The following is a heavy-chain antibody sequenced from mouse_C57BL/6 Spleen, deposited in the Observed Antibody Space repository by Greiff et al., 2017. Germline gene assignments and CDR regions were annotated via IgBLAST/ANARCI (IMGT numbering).Heavy chain of an antibody. V-gene: IGHV7-3*01. Sequence: EVMLVASGGGLVQPGGSLSLSCAASGFTFTDYYMSWVRQPPGKALEWLGFLRNKANGYTTEYSASVKGRFTISRDNSQSILYLQMNALRAEDSATDYCARYISNYCYYDVWGTGTTVTVSS. D-gene: IGHD2-5*01. J-gene: IGHJ1*03. CDR2: LRNKANGYTT. CDR1: GFTFTDYY. CDR3: ARYISNYCYYDV.